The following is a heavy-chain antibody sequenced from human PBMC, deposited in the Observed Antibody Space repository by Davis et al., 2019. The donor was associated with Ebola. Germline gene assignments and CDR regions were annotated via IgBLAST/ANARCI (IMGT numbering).Heavy chain of an antibody. Sequence: SVKVSCKVSGYTLTELSIHWVRQAPGQGLEWMGRVIPILGTADYAQRFQGRVTITADTSTHTAYMELSRLRSDDTAMYYCTRGKWFDPWGQGTLVAVSS. J-gene: IGHJ5*02. CDR2: VIPILGTA. CDR3: TRGKWFDP. CDR1: GYTLTELS. V-gene: IGHV1-69*08.